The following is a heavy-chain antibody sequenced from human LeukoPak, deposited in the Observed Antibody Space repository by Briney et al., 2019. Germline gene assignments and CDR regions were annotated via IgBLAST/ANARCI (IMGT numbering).Heavy chain of an antibody. CDR2: IYSGGST. J-gene: IGHJ3*02. D-gene: IGHD5-18*01. V-gene: IGHV3-53*01. Sequence: GGSLRLSCAASGFTVSSNYMTWVRQAPGKGLEWVSVIYSGGSTYYADSVKGRFTIPRDNSQNTLYLQMNSLRAEDTAVYYCARALYSYGSPGAFDIWGQGTMVTVSS. CDR1: GFTVSSNY. CDR3: ARALYSYGSPGAFDI.